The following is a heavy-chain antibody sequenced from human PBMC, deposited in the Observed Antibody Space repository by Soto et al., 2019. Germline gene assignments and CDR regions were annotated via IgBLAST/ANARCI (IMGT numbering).Heavy chain of an antibody. CDR1: GYSFTSYA. V-gene: IGHV1-3*01. CDR2: INVGNGKS. CDR3: ARAGYSSTWDSYFDH. Sequence: ASVKVSCKTSGYSFTSYAVHWVRQAPGQRLEWMGWINVGNGKSRYSQMFQGRVTITRGTSATTAYMELSSLRFEDTAVYYCARAGYSSTWDSYFDHWGQGTRVTVS. D-gene: IGHD2-2*01. J-gene: IGHJ4*02.